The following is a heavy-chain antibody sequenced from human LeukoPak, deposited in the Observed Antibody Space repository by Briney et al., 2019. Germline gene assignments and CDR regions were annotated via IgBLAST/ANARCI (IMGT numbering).Heavy chain of an antibody. V-gene: IGHV6-1*01. CDR3: AMAGSGWWGRYYYYYMDV. CDR2: TYYRSKWYN. CDR1: GDSVSSNSAA. J-gene: IGHJ6*03. D-gene: IGHD6-19*01. Sequence: SQTLSLTCAISGDSVSSNSAAWNWIRQSPSRGLEWLGRTYYRSKWYNDYAVSVKSRITINPDTSKNQFSLQLNSVTPEDTAVYYCAMAGSGWWGRYYYYYMDVWGKGTTVTVSS.